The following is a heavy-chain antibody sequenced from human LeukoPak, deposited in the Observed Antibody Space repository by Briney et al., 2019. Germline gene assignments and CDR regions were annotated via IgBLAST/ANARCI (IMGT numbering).Heavy chain of an antibody. J-gene: IGHJ4*02. D-gene: IGHD3-3*01. CDR3: ARGSPFHDFWSGYVYY. V-gene: IGHV1-46*01. Sequence: ASVKVSYKASGYTFTSYYMHWVRQAPGQGLEWMGIINPSGGSTSYAQKFQGRVTMTRDTSTSTVHMELSSLRSEDTAVYYCARGSPFHDFWSGYVYYWGQGTLVTVSS. CDR2: INPSGGST. CDR1: GYTFTSYY.